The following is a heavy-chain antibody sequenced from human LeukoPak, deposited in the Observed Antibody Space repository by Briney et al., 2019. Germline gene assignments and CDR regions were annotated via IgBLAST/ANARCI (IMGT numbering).Heavy chain of an antibody. J-gene: IGHJ4*02. Sequence: ASVKVSCKASGYIFTSLGISWVRQAPGQGLEWMGWISAYNGNTNHAQKLQGRVTMTTDTSTSTAYMELRSPRSDDTAVYYCARPRAVAVAALDYWGQGTLVTVSS. CDR3: ARPRAVAVAALDY. V-gene: IGHV1-18*01. CDR2: ISAYNGNT. CDR1: GYIFTSLG. D-gene: IGHD6-19*01.